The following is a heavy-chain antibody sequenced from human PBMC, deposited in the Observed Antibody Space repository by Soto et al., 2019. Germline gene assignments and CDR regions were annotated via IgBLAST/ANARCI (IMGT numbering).Heavy chain of an antibody. CDR1: GGSISSTSYY. CDR3: ARHGQLVTYYYYGMDV. V-gene: IGHV4-39*01. CDR2: IYYSGST. D-gene: IGHD6-6*01. Sequence: SATLSLTCSVSGGSISSTSYYWAWIRQPPGKGLEWIGHIYYSGSTHYNPSLKGRVTMSVDTSKNQFSLKVTSVTAADTAVYYCARHGQLVTYYYYGMDVWGQGTTVTVSS. J-gene: IGHJ6*02.